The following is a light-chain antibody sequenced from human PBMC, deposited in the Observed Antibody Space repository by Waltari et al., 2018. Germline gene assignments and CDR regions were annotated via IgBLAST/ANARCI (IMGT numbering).Light chain of an antibody. V-gene: IGKV1-5*03. CDR1: QSIDRW. J-gene: IGKJ1*01. Sequence: DIQMTQSPSTLSAFVGDRVTISCRASQSIDRWVAWYQQKPGKPPKILIYKASTLQSGVSSRFSGSGSGTECTLTISSLQPDDFVTYYCQQYSAYPWTFGQGTKV. CDR2: KAS. CDR3: QQYSAYPWT.